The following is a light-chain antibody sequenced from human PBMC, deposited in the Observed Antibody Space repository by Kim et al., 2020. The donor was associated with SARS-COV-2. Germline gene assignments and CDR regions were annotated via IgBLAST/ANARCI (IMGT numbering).Light chain of an antibody. V-gene: IGLV1-36*01. Sequence: ERVTISCSGSTSNIENNVVNSFPQFPGKTPTLLIYYDDLLASGVPDRFSGSKSGTSASLAINGLQSGDEADYFCATWDDSLNGHVFGTGTKVTVL. CDR2: YDD. CDR3: ATWDDSLNGHV. CDR1: TSNIENNV. J-gene: IGLJ1*01.